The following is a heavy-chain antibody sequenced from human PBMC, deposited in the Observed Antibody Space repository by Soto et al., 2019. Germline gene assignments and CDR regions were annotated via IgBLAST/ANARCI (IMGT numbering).Heavy chain of an antibody. J-gene: IGHJ4*02. CDR1: GFTFSAYG. Sequence: QEQLVESGGGVVQPGRSLRLSCAASGFTFSAYGMHWVRQAPGKGLEWVAVISYDGSVEYYADSVKGRFTISRDDSKNTLYLQMNSLRPADTAVYYCAKTCSSASCSNFDYWGQGTLVTVSS. D-gene: IGHD2-2*01. CDR3: AKTCSSASCSNFDY. CDR2: ISYDGSVE. V-gene: IGHV3-30*18.